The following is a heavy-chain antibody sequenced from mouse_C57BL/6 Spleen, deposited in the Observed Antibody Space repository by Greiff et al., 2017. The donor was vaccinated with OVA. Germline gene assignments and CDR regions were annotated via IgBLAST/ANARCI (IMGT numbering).Heavy chain of an antibody. V-gene: IGHV1-82*01. Sequence: LVESGPELVKPGASVKISCKASGYAFSSSWMNWVKQRPGKGLEWIGRIYPGDGDTNYNGKFKGKATLTADKSSSTAYMQLSSLTSEDSAVYFCARRGYDYLYFDYWGQGTTLTVSS. CDR1: GYAFSSSW. CDR3: ARRGYDYLYFDY. CDR2: IYPGDGDT. D-gene: IGHD2-4*01. J-gene: IGHJ2*01.